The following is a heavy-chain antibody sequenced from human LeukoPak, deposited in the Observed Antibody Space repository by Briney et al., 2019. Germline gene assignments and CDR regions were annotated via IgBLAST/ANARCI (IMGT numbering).Heavy chain of an antibody. Sequence: GGSLRLSCAASGFTFDDYGMSWVRPAPGKGLEWVSGINWNGGSTGYADSVKGRFTISRDNAKNSLYLQMNSLRAEDTALYYCARYAITYYYYYYYMDVWGKGTTVTVSS. CDR2: INWNGGST. D-gene: IGHD1-14*01. J-gene: IGHJ6*03. V-gene: IGHV3-20*04. CDR3: ARYAITYYYYYYYMDV. CDR1: GFTFDDYG.